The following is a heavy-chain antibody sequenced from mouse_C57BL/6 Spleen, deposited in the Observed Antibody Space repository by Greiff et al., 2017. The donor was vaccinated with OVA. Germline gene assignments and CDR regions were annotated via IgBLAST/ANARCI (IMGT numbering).Heavy chain of an antibody. CDR2: FHPYNDDT. Sequence: LQESGAELVKPGASVKMSCKASGYTFTTYPIEWMKQNHGKSLEWIGNFHPYNDDTKYNEKFKGKATLTVEKSSSTVYLELSRLTSDDSAVYYCARGLFFRGWYFDVWGTGTTVTVSS. CDR1: GYTFTTYP. V-gene: IGHV1-47*01. CDR3: ARGLFFRGWYFDV. J-gene: IGHJ1*03. D-gene: IGHD3-3*01.